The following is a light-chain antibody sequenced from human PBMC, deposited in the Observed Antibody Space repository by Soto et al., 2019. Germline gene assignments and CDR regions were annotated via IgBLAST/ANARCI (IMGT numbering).Light chain of an antibody. Sequence: SYELTQPPSVSVAPGQTARITCGGNNIGSNSVHWYHQRPGQAPVMVVYDDSDRPSGIPERFSGSNSGNTATLTISRVEAGDEGDYFCQVWAGGSDHWVFGGRTKLTVL. CDR2: DDS. CDR1: NIGSNS. CDR3: QVWAGGSDHWV. V-gene: IGLV3-21*02. J-gene: IGLJ3*02.